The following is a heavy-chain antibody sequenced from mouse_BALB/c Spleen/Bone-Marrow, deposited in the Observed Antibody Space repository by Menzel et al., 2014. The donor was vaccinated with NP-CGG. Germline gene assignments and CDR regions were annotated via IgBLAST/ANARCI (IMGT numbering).Heavy chain of an antibody. CDR3: TRKYGKGGDF. J-gene: IGHJ2*01. CDR2: IDPSDSET. D-gene: IGHD2-10*02. V-gene: IGHV1-61*01. Sequence: VQLQQSGAELVRPGASVKLSCRASGYTFTGYWMNWVKQRPGQGLEWIGMIDPSDSETHYNQMFRDKATLTVDKSSSTAYMQLSSLTSEDSAVYYCTRKYGKGGDFWGQGTTLTVSS. CDR1: GYTFTGYW.